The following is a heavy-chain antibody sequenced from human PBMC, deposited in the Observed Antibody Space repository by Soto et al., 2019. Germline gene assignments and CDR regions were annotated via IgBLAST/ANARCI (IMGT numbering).Heavy chain of an antibody. CDR1: GFTFSSYL. V-gene: IGHV3-74*01. D-gene: IGHD4-4*01. J-gene: IGHJ4*02. CDR2: INPDGSTT. Sequence: PGLSLRLSCAPSGFTFSSYLLHWVRQAPGKGLVWVSRINPDGSTTTYADSVKGRFTISRDNAKNTLYLQMNSLRAEDTAVYYRARDLYSNYALVYWGQGTPVAVSS. CDR3: ARDLYSNYALVY.